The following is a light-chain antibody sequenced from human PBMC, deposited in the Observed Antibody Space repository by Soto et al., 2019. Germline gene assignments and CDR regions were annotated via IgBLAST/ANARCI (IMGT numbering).Light chain of an antibody. J-gene: IGKJ3*01. V-gene: IGKV2-28*01. CDR3: MQALQTPLT. Sequence: DIVMTQSPLSLPVTPGEPASISCRSSQSLLHSNGYNYLDWYLQKPGQSPQLLIYLGSNRASGVPDRFSGSVSGTDFTLKISTVEAEDVGVYYCMQALQTPLTFGPGTKVDIK. CDR1: QSLLHSNGYNY. CDR2: LGS.